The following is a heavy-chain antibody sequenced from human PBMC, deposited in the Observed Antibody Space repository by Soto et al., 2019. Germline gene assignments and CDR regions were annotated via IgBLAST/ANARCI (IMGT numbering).Heavy chain of an antibody. CDR2: IYPDDSDT. CDR3: ARRYSTSPDY. D-gene: IGHD2-15*01. Sequence: GESLKISCKGSGYNFTNYWVGWVRQLPGKGLEWMGIIYPDDSDTRYSPSFQGQVIISADKSINTAYLQWSSLKATDSDMYYCARRYSTSPDYWGQGTQVTVLL. V-gene: IGHV5-51*01. J-gene: IGHJ4*02. CDR1: GYNFTNYW.